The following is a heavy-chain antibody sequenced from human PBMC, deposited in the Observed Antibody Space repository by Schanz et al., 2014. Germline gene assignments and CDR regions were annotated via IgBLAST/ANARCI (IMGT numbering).Heavy chain of an antibody. CDR1: GFTFSTYG. CDR3: AKDIGGAVAAPGYDS. Sequence: VQMLESGGGLVQPGGSLRLSCAASGFTFSTYGMHWVRQAPGKGLEWVAFIRDDGTYQNYADSIKGRFTVSRDNPKNTLFLQMSSLRADDTALYYCAKDIGGAVAAPGYDSWGQGTLVTVSS. V-gene: IGHV3-30*02. CDR2: IRDDGTYQ. D-gene: IGHD2-15*01. J-gene: IGHJ4*02.